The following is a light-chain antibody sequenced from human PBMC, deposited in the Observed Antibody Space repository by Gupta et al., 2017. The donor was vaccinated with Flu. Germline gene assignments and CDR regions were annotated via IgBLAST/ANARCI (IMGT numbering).Light chain of an antibody. Sequence: ERTTLSCRASQNINNDLAWYQQRPGQTPRLLIYDASTRATGIPARFSGSGSGTEFTLTISSLQFDDFAIYYCQQYHNRPPWTFGQGTKVEIK. CDR3: QQYHNRPPWT. J-gene: IGKJ1*01. CDR2: DAS. V-gene: IGKV3-15*01. CDR1: QNINND.